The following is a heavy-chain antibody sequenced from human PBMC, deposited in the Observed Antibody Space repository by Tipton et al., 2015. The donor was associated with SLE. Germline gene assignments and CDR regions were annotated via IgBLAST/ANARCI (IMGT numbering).Heavy chain of an antibody. V-gene: IGHV4-59*01. CDR1: GGSISRYY. Sequence: GLVKPSETLSLTCTVSGGSISRYYWSWIRQPPGQRLEWIGYIHYSGSTKYSPSLKSRVTMSVDTSKNQFSLKLSSVTAADTAVYYCVRVEGAYDQYYFDSWGQGTLVTVSS. D-gene: IGHD5-12*01. CDR3: VRVEGAYDQYYFDS. J-gene: IGHJ4*02. CDR2: IHYSGST.